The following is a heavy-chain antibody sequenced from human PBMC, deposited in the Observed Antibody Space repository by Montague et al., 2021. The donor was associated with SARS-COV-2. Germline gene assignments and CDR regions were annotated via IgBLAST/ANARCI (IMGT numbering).Heavy chain of an antibody. Sequence: PALVKPTQTLTLTCTFSGFSLSTSGMCVSWIRQPPGKALEWLACIDWDDDKYYSTSLKTRLTISKDTSKNQVVLTMTNMDPVDTATYYCARTHYDILTGYEDGMDVWGQGTTVTVS. J-gene: IGHJ6*02. CDR3: ARTHYDILTGYEDGMDV. D-gene: IGHD3-9*01. CDR2: IDWDDDK. CDR1: GFSLSTSGMC. V-gene: IGHV2-70*11.